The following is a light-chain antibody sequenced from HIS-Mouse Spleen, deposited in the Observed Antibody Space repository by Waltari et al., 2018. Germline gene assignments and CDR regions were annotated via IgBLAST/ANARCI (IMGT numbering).Light chain of an antibody. V-gene: IGKV1-9*01. J-gene: IGKJ1*01. CDR2: AAS. CDR1: QGISSY. CDR3: QQLNSYPPT. Sequence: DIQLTQSPSFLSASVGYRVSITCRASQGISSYLAWYQQKPGKAPKLPIYAASTLQSGVPSRFSGSGSGTEFTLTISSLQPEDFATYYCQQLNSYPPTFGQGTKVEIK.